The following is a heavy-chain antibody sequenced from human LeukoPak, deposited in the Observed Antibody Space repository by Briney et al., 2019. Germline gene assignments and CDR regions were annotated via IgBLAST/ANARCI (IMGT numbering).Heavy chain of an antibody. J-gene: IGHJ4*02. D-gene: IGHD2-2*01. V-gene: IGHV3-9*01. CDR1: GFTFDDYA. CDR3: AKGYCSSTSCYVYYFDY. Sequence: GGSLRLSCAASGFTFDDYAMHWVRQAPGKGLEWVSGMSWNSGSIGYADSVKGRFTISRDNAKNSLYLQMNSLRAEDTALYYCAKGYCSSTSCYVYYFDYWGQGNLVTVSS. CDR2: MSWNSGSI.